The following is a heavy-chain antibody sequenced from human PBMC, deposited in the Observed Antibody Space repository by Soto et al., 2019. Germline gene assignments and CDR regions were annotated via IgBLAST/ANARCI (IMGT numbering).Heavy chain of an antibody. CDR2: INAGNGNT. J-gene: IGHJ6*02. CDR1: GYSFTSYA. Sequence: GXSVKVSCKASGYSFTSYAMHWVRQSPGQRLEWMGWINAGNGNTKYSQKFQGRVTITRDTSASTAYMELSGLRSEDTAVYYCARAFRKVNTHAYYYSGIDVWGQWTTVALXS. D-gene: IGHD4-17*01. CDR3: ARAFRKVNTHAYYYSGIDV. V-gene: IGHV1-3*01.